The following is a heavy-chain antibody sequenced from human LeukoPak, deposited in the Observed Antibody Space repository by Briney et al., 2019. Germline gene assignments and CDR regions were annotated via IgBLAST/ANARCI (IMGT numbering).Heavy chain of an antibody. Sequence: GESLKISCKGSGYSFTSYWISWVRQMPGKGLEWMGRIDPSDSYTNYSPSFQGHVTISADKSISTAYLQWSSLKASDTAMYYCARSVSGYSYGHIIYYWGQGTLVTVSS. CDR2: IDPSDSYT. J-gene: IGHJ4*02. CDR3: ARSVSGYSYGHIIYY. V-gene: IGHV5-10-1*01. D-gene: IGHD5-18*01. CDR1: GYSFTSYW.